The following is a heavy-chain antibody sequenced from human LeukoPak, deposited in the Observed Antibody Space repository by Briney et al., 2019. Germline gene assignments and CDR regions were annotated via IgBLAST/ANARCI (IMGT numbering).Heavy chain of an antibody. V-gene: IGHV4-59*02. Sequence: SETLSLTCLVSSGSVSSYYWSWIRQPPGKGLEWIGYIYYSGSTNYNPSLKSRVTISVDTSKNQFSLKLSSVTAADTAVYYCARGGPYYYDSGTDYWGQGTLVTVSS. CDR3: ARGGPYYYDSGTDY. J-gene: IGHJ4*02. D-gene: IGHD3-22*01. CDR1: SGSVSSYY. CDR2: IYYSGST.